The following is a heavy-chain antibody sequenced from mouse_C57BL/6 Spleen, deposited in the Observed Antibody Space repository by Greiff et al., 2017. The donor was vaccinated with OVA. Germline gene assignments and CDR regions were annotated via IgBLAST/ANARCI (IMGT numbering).Heavy chain of an antibody. CDR1: GYAFTSYW. Sequence: VHLVESGAELVKPGASVKISCKASGYAFTSYWMNWVKQRPGKGLEWIGQIYPGDGDTNYNGKFKGKATLTADKSSSTAYMQLSSLTSEDSAVYFCARSGDYVYAMDYWGQGTSVTVSS. CDR2: IYPGDGDT. D-gene: IGHD2-4*01. CDR3: ARSGDYVYAMDY. V-gene: IGHV1-80*01. J-gene: IGHJ4*01.